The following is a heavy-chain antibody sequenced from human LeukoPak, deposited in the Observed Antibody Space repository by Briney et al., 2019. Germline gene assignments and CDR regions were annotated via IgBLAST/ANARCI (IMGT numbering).Heavy chain of an antibody. CDR2: ISDSGSTI. CDR3: AREMEGDYGLGTFFDH. Sequence: PGGSLRLSCAASEFVFSDYYMSWIRQAPGKGLEWVSYISDSGSTIYYADSVKGRFTISRDNVKNSLYLQMNGLRAEDTAVYYCAREMEGDYGLGTFFDHWGQGNMVTVSS. J-gene: IGHJ4*02. V-gene: IGHV3-11*01. D-gene: IGHD3-10*01. CDR1: EFVFSDYY.